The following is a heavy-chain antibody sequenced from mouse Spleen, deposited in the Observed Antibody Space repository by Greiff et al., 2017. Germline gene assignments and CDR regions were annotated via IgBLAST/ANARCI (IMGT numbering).Heavy chain of an antibody. Sequence: VQLKQSGPELVKPGASVKISCKASGYSFTGYYMNWVKQSPEKSLEWIGEINPSTGGTTYNQKFKAKATLTVDKSSSTAYMQLKSLTSEDSAVYYCANYYGSGAMDYWGQGTSVTVSS. CDR3: ANYYGSGAMDY. D-gene: IGHD1-1*01. V-gene: IGHV1-42*01. CDR1: GYSFTGYY. J-gene: IGHJ4*01. CDR2: INPSTGGT.